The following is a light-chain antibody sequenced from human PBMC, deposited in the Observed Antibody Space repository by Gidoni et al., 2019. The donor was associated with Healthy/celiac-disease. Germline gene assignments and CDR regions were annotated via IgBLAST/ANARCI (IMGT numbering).Light chain of an antibody. CDR1: QSVSSSY. CDR3: QQDGSSPPT. V-gene: IGKV3-20*01. CDR2: GAS. J-gene: IGKJ1*01. Sequence: DIVLTQSPGTLSLSPGERATLSCRTSQSVSSSYLAWYQQKPGQAPRLLIYGASSRATGIPDRFSGSGSGTDFTLTISRLEPEDFAVYYCQQDGSSPPTFXQXTKVEIK.